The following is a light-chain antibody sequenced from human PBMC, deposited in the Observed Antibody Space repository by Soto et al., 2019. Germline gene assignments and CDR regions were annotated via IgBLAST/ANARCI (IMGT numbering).Light chain of an antibody. CDR3: SSYAGSNNGR. J-gene: IGLJ2*01. Sequence: QSALTQPPSASGSPGQSVTISCTGTSSDVGGYNYVSWYQQHPGKAPKLMISEVSKRPSGVPDRFSGSKSGNTASLTVSGLQADDEADYYCSSYAGSNNGRFGGGTKLTVL. V-gene: IGLV2-8*01. CDR2: EVS. CDR1: SSDVGGYNY.